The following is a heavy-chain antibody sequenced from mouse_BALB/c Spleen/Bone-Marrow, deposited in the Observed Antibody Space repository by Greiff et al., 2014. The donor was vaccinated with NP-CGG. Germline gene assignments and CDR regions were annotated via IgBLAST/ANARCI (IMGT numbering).Heavy chain of an antibody. CDR3: GRGDDYDGDFDC. J-gene: IGHJ2*01. CDR1: GYSFTDYF. V-gene: IGHV1-37*01. CDR2: INPYNGDT. Sequence: DVQLVESGPELVKPGASVKISCKASGYSFTDYFMNWVKQSHGKSLEWIGHINPYNGDTFYNQKFKGKATLTVDKSSSTAHMELLRLTSDDSAVYYCGRGDDYDGDFDCWGQGTTLTVSS. D-gene: IGHD2-4*01.